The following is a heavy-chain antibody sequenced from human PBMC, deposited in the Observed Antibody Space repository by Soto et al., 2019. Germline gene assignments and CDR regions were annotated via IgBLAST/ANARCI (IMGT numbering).Heavy chain of an antibody. CDR1: GGSFSGHY. V-gene: IGHV4-34*01. D-gene: IGHD3-10*01. CDR2: INHVGNT. Sequence: QVQLQQWGAGLLKPSETLSLTCAVFGGSFSGHYWSWIRQPPGKGLEWVGKINHVGNTKYNPSLKSRVTISLDTSKNQFSLKLSSVTAAATAVYYCARGGGEVRYWGQGTLVTVSS. J-gene: IGHJ4*02. CDR3: ARGGGEVRY.